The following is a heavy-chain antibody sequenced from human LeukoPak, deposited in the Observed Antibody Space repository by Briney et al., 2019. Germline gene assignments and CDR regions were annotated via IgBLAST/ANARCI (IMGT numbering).Heavy chain of an antibody. J-gene: IGHJ4*02. D-gene: IGHD4-23*01. Sequence: GGSLRLSCAASGFSFNIYVMNWVRQAPGKGLQWVSGIGGSDGSTHYADSVEGRFTISRDNSKNTLYLQMSSLRAEDTALYYCAKRSDYGGNGNYFDCWGQGIPVTVSS. CDR2: IGGSDGST. V-gene: IGHV3-23*01. CDR1: GFSFNIYV. CDR3: AKRSDYGGNGNYFDC.